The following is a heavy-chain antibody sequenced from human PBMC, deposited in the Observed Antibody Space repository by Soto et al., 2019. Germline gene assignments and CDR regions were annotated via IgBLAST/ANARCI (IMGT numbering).Heavy chain of an antibody. CDR2: IIPIFGTA. CDR3: ARSRTIYYDSSGFGR. J-gene: IGHJ4*02. Sequence: SVKVSCKASGGTFSSYAISWVRQAPGQGFEWMGGIIPIFGTANYAQKFQGRVTITADESTSTAYMELSSLRSEDTAVYYCARSRTIYYDSSGFGRWGQGTLVTVSS. V-gene: IGHV1-69*13. D-gene: IGHD3-22*01. CDR1: GGTFSSYA.